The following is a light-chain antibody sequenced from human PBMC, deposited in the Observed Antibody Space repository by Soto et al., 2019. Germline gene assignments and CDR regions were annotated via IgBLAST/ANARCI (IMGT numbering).Light chain of an antibody. Sequence: DIPMTQSPSALSASIRDRVTITCRASQGIGNYVAWFQVKPGKVPKRLIYAASSLQSGVTSRFSGYGSGTEFTLTISSLQPEDSAIYYCLQHNSYPLTFGGGTKVEI. CDR1: QGIGNY. J-gene: IGKJ4*01. CDR2: AAS. CDR3: LQHNSYPLT. V-gene: IGKV1-17*03.